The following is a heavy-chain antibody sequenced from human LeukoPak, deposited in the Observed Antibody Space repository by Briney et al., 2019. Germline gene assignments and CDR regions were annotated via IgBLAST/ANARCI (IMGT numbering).Heavy chain of an antibody. CDR2: IYTSGST. D-gene: IGHD5-18*01. Sequence: SETPSLTCTVSGGSISSYYWSWIRQPAGKGLEWIGRIYTSGSTNYNPSLKSRVTMSVDTSKNQFSLKLSSVTAADTAVYYCARDVDTAMAPYFDYWGQGTLVTVSS. J-gene: IGHJ4*02. CDR3: ARDVDTAMAPYFDY. CDR1: GGSISSYY. V-gene: IGHV4-4*07.